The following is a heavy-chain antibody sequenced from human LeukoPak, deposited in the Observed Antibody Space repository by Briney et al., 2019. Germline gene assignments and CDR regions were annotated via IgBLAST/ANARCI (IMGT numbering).Heavy chain of an antibody. CDR3: ARERDYGDYGGDFDI. CDR2: IYYSGST. Sequence: SETLSLTCTVSGGSISSSSYYWGWIRQPPGKGLEWIGSIYYSGSTYYNPSLKSRVTISVDTSKNQFSLKLSSVNAADTDVYYCARERDYGDYGGDFDIWGQGTMVTVSS. J-gene: IGHJ3*02. D-gene: IGHD4-17*01. V-gene: IGHV4-39*02. CDR1: GGSISSSSYY.